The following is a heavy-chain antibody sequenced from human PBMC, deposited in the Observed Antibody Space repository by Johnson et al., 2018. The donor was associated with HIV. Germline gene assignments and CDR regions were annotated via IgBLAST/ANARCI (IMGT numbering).Heavy chain of an antibody. J-gene: IGHJ3*02. Sequence: QVQLVESGGGLVQPGGPLKLACAASRFTFSSYAMHWVRQAPGKGLEWVAVIWYDGSNKYYADSVKGRFTISRDNSKNTLYLQMNSLRAEDTAVYYCARDAPDSGSYHAFDIWGQGTMVTVSS. CDR3: ARDAPDSGSYHAFDI. V-gene: IGHV3-30*04. CDR1: RFTFSSYA. D-gene: IGHD1-26*01. CDR2: IWYDGSNK.